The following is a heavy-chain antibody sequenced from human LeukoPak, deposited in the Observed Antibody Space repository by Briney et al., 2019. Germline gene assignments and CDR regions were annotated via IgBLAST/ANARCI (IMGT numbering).Heavy chain of an antibody. J-gene: IGHJ4*02. D-gene: IGHD3-3*01. CDR1: GGSISSSSYY. CDR3: ARHVRLLEWLSSYYFDY. Sequence: EPSETLSLTCTVSGGSISSSSYYWGWIRQPPGKGLEWIGSIYYSGSTYYNPSLKSRVTISVDTSKSQFSLRLTSVTAADTAVYYFARHVRLLEWLSSYYFDYWGRGTLVTVSS. V-gene: IGHV4-39*01. CDR2: IYYSGST.